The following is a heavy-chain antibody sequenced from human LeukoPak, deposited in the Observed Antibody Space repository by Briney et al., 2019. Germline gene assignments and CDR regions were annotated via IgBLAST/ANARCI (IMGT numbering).Heavy chain of an antibody. CDR2: ISDSKRGGTT. Sequence: GGSLRLSCAASGFTFSDLYMSWIRQAPGKGLEWVSAISDSKRGGTTYYADSVKGRFTISRDTSKNTLYLQMSSLRVEDTAVYYCAKVPNYYDTTTYYGWGQGTLVTVSS. CDR1: GFTFSDLY. J-gene: IGHJ4*02. V-gene: IGHV3-23*01. D-gene: IGHD3-22*01. CDR3: AKVPNYYDTTTYYG.